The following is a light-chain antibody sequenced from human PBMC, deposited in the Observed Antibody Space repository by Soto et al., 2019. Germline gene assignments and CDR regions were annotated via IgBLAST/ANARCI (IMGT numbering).Light chain of an antibody. J-gene: IGLJ1*01. V-gene: IGLV1-40*01. CDR2: GDN. Sequence: QSVLTQPPSVSGAPGQRVAISCTGSSSNIGAEYDVHWYQQLPGTAPKRLIYGDNNRPSGVPDRFSGSKSGTSASLAITGLQPEDEADYYCQSYDSSIPYVFGTGTKVTVL. CDR3: QSYDSSIPYV. CDR1: SSNIGAEYD.